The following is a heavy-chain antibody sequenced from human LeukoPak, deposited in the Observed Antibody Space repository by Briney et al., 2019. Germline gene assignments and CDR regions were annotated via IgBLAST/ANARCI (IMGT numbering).Heavy chain of an antibody. Sequence: ASVKVSCKASGYTFTSYGISWVRQAPGQGLEWMGWISAYNGNTNYAQELQGRVTMTTDTSTSTAYMELRSLRSDDTAVYYCARGDCSGGSCYLYYWGQGTLVTVSS. CDR3: ARGDCSGGSCYLYY. J-gene: IGHJ4*02. V-gene: IGHV1-18*01. CDR2: ISAYNGNT. CDR1: GYTFTSYG. D-gene: IGHD2-15*01.